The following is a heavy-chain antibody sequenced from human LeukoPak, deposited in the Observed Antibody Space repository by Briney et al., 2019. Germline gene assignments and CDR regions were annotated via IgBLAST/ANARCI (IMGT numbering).Heavy chain of an antibody. J-gene: IGHJ5*02. CDR2: INSDGSST. V-gene: IGHV3-74*01. CDR3: AREYYDFWSGYYTNWFDP. D-gene: IGHD3-3*01. CDR1: GFTFSSYW. Sequence: QPGGSLRLSCAASGFTFSSYWMHWVRQAPGKGLVWVSGINSDGSSTIYADSVKGRFTISRDNDKNTLYPQMNSLRAEDTAVYYCAREYYDFWSGYYTNWFDPWGQGTLVTVSS.